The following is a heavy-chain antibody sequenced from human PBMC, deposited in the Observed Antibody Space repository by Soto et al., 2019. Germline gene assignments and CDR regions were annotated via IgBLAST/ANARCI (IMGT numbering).Heavy chain of an antibody. CDR3: ARDSDYGDHPDY. CDR1: GGTFSSYA. V-gene: IGHV1-69*13. D-gene: IGHD4-17*01. J-gene: IGHJ4*02. Sequence: ASVKVSCKASGGTFSSYAISWVRQAPGQGREWMGGIIPIFGTANYAQKFQGRVTITADESTSTAYMELSSLRSEDTAVYYCARDSDYGDHPDYWGQGXLVTVSS. CDR2: IIPIFGTA.